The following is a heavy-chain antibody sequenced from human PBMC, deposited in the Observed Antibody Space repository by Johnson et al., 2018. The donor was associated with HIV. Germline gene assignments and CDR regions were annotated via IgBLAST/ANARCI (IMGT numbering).Heavy chain of an antibody. Sequence: QVQLVESGGGVVQPGRSLRLSCAASGFTFSSYGMHWVRQAPGKGLEWVAVIWYDGSNKYYIDSVKGRFTISRDNSKNTLYLQMNSLSAEDTAVYYCARDSLTASLDAFDLWGQGTVVTVSS. CDR2: IWYDGSNK. V-gene: IGHV3-33*01. J-gene: IGHJ3*01. D-gene: IGHD2-21*02. CDR3: ARDSLTASLDAFDL. CDR1: GFTFSSYG.